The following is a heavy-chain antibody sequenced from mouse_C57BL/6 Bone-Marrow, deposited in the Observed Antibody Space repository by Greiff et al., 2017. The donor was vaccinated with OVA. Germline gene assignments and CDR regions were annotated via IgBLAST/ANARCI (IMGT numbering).Heavy chain of an antibody. V-gene: IGHV1-55*01. CDR3: ARWGTAQATWFAY. CDR1: GYTFTSYW. J-gene: IGHJ3*01. Sequence: QVQLQQPGAELVKPGASVKMSCKASGYTFTSYWITWVKQRPGQGLEWIGDIYPGSGSPNYNEKFKSKATLTVDTSSSTAYMQLSSLTSEDSAVYYCARWGTAQATWFAYWGQGTLVTVSA. CDR2: IYPGSGSP. D-gene: IGHD3-2*02.